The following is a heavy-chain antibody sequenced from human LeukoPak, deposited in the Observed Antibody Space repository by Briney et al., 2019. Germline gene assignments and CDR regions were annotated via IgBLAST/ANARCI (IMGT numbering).Heavy chain of an antibody. CDR1: GFTFSSYG. Sequence: GRSLRLSCAASGFTFSSYGMHWVRQAPGKGLEWVAVIWYDGSNKYYADSVKGRFTISRDNSKNTLYLQMNSLRPEDTAVYYCAKRGDCRGGTCYFFHYWGQGILVTVSS. D-gene: IGHD2-15*01. V-gene: IGHV3-33*06. J-gene: IGHJ4*02. CDR3: AKRGDCRGGTCYFFHY. CDR2: IWYDGSNK.